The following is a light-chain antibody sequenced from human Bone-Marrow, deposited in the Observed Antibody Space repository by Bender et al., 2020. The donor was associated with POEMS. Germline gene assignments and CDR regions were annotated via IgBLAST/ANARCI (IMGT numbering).Light chain of an antibody. CDR2: TNN. CDR1: GSNIGGYP. V-gene: IGLV1-44*01. CDR3: CSYASGSSTWHII. J-gene: IGLJ2*01. Sequence: QSVLTQPPSVSGTPGQRVTISCSGSGSNIGGYPVNWYQQLPGTAPRLLIYTNNERPSGVPDRVSGSKSGTSASLAITGLQADDEADYYCCSYASGSSTWHIILGGGTRLTVL.